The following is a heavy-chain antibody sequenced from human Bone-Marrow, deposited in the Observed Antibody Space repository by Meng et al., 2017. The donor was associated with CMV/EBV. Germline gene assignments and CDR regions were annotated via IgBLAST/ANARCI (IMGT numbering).Heavy chain of an antibody. D-gene: IGHD1-26*01. V-gene: IGHV1-2*02. CDR1: GYPFTGYY. CDR2: INPNSGGT. Sequence: SGYPFTGYYMHWVRQAPGQGLEWMGWINPNSGGTNYAQKFQGRVTMTRDTSISTAYMELSRLRSDDTAVYYCARDGAYSGSYGDFDYWGQGTLVTVSS. J-gene: IGHJ4*02. CDR3: ARDGAYSGSYGDFDY.